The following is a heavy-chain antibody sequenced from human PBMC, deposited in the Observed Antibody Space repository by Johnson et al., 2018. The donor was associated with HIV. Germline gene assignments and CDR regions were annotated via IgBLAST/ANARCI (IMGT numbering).Heavy chain of an antibody. D-gene: IGHD1-26*01. J-gene: IGHJ3*02. CDR2: IKSKSDGGTT. V-gene: IGHV3-15*01. CDR3: TPDLGPLNSWSHRLGAFDI. Sequence: VQLVESGGNLIQPGGSLRLSCTASGFTVNNNYMTWVRQAPGKGLEWVGRIKSKSDGGTTDYAAPVKGRFTISRDDSKNKLYLQMTSLKRQDTAVYYFTPDLGPLNSWSHRLGAFDIWGQGTMVTVSS. CDR1: GFTVNNNY.